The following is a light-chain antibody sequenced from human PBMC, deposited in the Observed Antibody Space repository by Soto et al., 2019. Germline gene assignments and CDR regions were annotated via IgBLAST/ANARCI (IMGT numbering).Light chain of an antibody. J-gene: IGKJ5*01. CDR3: QHYNNWPPIT. CDR2: AAS. V-gene: IGKV3-15*01. CDR1: QSVSSN. Sequence: EIVLTQSPGTLSVSPGESATLSCRASQSVSSNLAWYQQKPGQAPRLLIYAASTRATGIPARFSGSGSGTEFTLTITRLQSEDFALYYCQHYNNWPPITFGQGTRLEIK.